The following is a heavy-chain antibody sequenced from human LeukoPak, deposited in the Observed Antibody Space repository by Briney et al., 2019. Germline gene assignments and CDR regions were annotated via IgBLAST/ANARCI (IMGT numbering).Heavy chain of an antibody. V-gene: IGHV1-2*02. Sequence: ASVKVSCKASGYTFTDYFMHWVRQAPGQGLEWMGWINPNSGGTNYAQKFHGRVTMTRDTSISTAYMELSRLTSDDTAVYYCAIDTYGYHFDYWGQGTLVTVSS. CDR2: INPNSGGT. D-gene: IGHD5-18*01. CDR3: AIDTYGYHFDY. CDR1: GYTFTDYF. J-gene: IGHJ4*02.